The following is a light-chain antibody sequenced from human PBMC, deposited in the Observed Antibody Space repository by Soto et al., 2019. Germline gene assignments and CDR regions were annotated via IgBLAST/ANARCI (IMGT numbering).Light chain of an antibody. V-gene: IGLV2-11*01. Sequence: QSALTQPRSVSGSPGQSVTISCAGTSSDVGGYNYVSWYQQHPGKAPKVMIYDVTKRPSGVPDRFSGSMSGNTASLTISGLQAEYEADYYCCSYAGSHTYVVFGGGTKLTVL. J-gene: IGLJ2*01. CDR3: CSYAGSHTYVV. CDR2: DVT. CDR1: SSDVGGYNY.